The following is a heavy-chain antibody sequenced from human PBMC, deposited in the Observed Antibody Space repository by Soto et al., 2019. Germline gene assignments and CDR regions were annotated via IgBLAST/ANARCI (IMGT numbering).Heavy chain of an antibody. D-gene: IGHD2-21*01. CDR2: ISAYNGNT. Sequence: GASVKVSCKASGYTFTSYGITWVRQAPGQGLEWVGWISAYNGNTNYAQKLQGRVTMTTDTSTSTAYMELRSLRSDDTAVYYCARYRYAGETINPRYGMDVWGQGTTVTVSS. CDR1: GYTFTSYG. J-gene: IGHJ6*02. V-gene: IGHV1-18*01. CDR3: ARYRYAGETINPRYGMDV.